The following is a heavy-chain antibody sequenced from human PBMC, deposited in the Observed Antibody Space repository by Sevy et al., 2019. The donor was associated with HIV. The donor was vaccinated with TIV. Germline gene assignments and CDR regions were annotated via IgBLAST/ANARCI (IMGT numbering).Heavy chain of an antibody. D-gene: IGHD5-18*01. V-gene: IGHV3-23*01. CDR3: ATGDTAFLADLDF. CDR2: ISATDGST. J-gene: IGHJ4*02. Sequence: GGSLRLSCGASGFSISTHAMNWVRQAPGRGLEWISGISATDGSTHYADSVKGRFTISRDNSKNTVHLQMNSLRAEDTALYYCATGDTAFLADLDFWGQGTLVTVSS. CDR1: GFSISTHA.